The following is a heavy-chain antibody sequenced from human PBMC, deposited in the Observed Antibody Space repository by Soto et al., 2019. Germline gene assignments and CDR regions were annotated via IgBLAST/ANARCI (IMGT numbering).Heavy chain of an antibody. CDR3: ARMASFGSLNWFDP. D-gene: IGHD3-10*01. J-gene: IGHJ5*02. Sequence: GASVKVSCKATGYTFTNNDVSWVRQASGQGLEWMGWMNPGSGDTGYAQKFQGRVTMTRDITTATAYMELSSLRSEDTAIYYCARMASFGSLNWFDPWGQGTLVTVS. V-gene: IGHV1-8*01. CDR2: MNPGSGDT. CDR1: GYTFTNND.